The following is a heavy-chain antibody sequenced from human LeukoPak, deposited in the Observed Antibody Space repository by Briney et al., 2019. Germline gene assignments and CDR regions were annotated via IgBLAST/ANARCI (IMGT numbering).Heavy chain of an antibody. J-gene: IGHJ4*02. V-gene: IGHV3-23*01. Sequence: GGSLRPSCAASGLTFRSYGMGWVRQAPGKGLEWVSSITSSGTTNYAEFVKDRFVISRDNSKDTLFLQMNSLRVEDTAVYYCANTGSYSIYWGQGTLVTVSS. CDR3: ANTGSYSIY. CDR2: ITSSGTT. D-gene: IGHD1-1*01. CDR1: GLTFRSYG.